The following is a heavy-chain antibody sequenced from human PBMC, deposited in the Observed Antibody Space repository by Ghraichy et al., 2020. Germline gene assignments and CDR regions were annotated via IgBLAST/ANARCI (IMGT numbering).Heavy chain of an antibody. CDR3: AKVGGGYTYGAYYFDY. CDR2: IGGGGDKT. D-gene: IGHD5-18*01. J-gene: IGHJ4*02. CDR1: GFSFNRYT. Sequence: GSLRLSCAASGFSFNRYTMTWVRQVPGEGLQWVSGIGGGGDKTYYADSVKGRFTISRDNSKSTLHLQLNSLRAEDTAVYYCAKVGGGYTYGAYYFDYWGQGTLVTVSS. V-gene: IGHV3-23*01.